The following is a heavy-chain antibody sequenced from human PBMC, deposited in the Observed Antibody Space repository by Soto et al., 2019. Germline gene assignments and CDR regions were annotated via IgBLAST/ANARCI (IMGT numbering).Heavy chain of an antibody. J-gene: IGHJ6*02. CDR1: GYTFTGYY. V-gene: IGHV1-2*04. CDR3: ARGRSTSCYTCREGWDYYYGMDV. Sequence: GASVKVSCKASGYTFTGYYMHWVRQAPGQGLEWMGWINPNSGGTNYAQKFQGWVTTTRDTSISTAYMELSRLRSDDTAVYYCARGRSTSCYTCREGWDYYYGMDVWGQGTTVTVAS. CDR2: INPNSGGT. D-gene: IGHD2-2*02.